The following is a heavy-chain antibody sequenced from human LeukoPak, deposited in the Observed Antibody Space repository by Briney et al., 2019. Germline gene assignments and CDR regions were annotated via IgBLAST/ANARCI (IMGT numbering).Heavy chain of an antibody. CDR1: GGTFSSYA. J-gene: IGHJ4*02. CDR2: IIPILGIA. D-gene: IGHD4-11*01. CDR3: ARETTGAFDY. V-gene: IGHV1-69*04. Sequence: SVKVSCKASGGTFSSYAISWVRQAPGQGLEWMGRIIPILGIANYAQKFQGRVTMTRDTSTSTVYMELSSLRSEDTAVYYCARETTGAFDYWGQGTLVTVSS.